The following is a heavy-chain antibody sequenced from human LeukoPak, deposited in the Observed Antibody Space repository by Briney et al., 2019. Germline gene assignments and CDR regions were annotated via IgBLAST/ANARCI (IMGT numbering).Heavy chain of an antibody. CDR3: ARDIVVVPDDAFDI. D-gene: IGHD2-2*01. J-gene: IGHJ3*02. Sequence: SVKVSCKASGGTFSSYAISWVRQAPGQGLEWMGRIIPILGIANYAQKFQGRVTITADKSTSTAYMELSSLRSEDTAVYYCARDIVVVPDDAFDIWGQGTMVTVSS. CDR2: IIPILGIA. CDR1: GGTFSSYA. V-gene: IGHV1-69*04.